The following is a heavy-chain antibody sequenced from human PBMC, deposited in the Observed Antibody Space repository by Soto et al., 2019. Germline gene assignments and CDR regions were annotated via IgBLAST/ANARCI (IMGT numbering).Heavy chain of an antibody. CDR3: TTHAGYYYNDY. V-gene: IGHV1-2*02. CDR2: INPDSGDT. CDR1: GYTFTDHY. J-gene: IGHJ4*02. D-gene: IGHD3-9*01. Sequence: QVQLVQSGAEVKKPGASVKVSCRASGYTFTDHYMQWVRQAPGQGLEWMGWINPDSGDTDYAQKFQGRVTMTRDTSINTAYMEVSRLRSEDTAMYYCTTHAGYYYNDYWGQGTLVTVSS.